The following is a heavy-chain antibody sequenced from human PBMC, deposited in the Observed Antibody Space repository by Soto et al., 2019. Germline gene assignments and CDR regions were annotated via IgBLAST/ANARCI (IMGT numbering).Heavy chain of an antibody. CDR3: AKDRVAAAGTATGYYFDY. CDR2: ISGSGGST. CDR1: GFTFSSYA. V-gene: IGHV3-23*01. J-gene: IGHJ4*02. D-gene: IGHD6-13*01. Sequence: ESGGGLVQPGGSLRLSCAASGFTFSSYAMSWVRQAPGKGLEWVSAISGSGGSTYYADSVKGRFTISRDNSKNTLYLQMNSLRAEDTAVYYCAKDRVAAAGTATGYYFDYWGQGTLVTVSS.